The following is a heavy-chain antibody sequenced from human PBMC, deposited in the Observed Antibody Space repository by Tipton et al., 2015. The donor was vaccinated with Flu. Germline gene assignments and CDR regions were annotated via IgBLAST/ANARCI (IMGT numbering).Heavy chain of an antibody. Sequence: TLSLTCTVSGGSINSFYWSWIRQPPGRGLEYIGDIFYTGSTTYNPALKSRVTISVDTSKNQFSLKVTSVTAADTALYFCARLGSGMIDYWGQGTLVTVSS. D-gene: IGHD1-26*01. V-gene: IGHV4-59*08. CDR1: GGSINSFY. CDR3: ARLGSGMIDY. CDR2: IFYTGST. J-gene: IGHJ4*02.